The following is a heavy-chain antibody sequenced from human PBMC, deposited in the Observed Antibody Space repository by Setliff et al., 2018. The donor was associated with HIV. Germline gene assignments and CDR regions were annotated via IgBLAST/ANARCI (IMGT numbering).Heavy chain of an antibody. CDR3: ARVRYCGGDCYPDAFDI. CDR1: GYTFTGYY. J-gene: IGHJ3*02. D-gene: IGHD2-21*02. CDR2: INPNSGGT. Sequence: ASVKVSCKASGYTFTGYYMHWVRQAPGQGLEWMGWINPNSGGTNYAQKFQGRVTMTRDTSISTVYMELSRLRSDDSAVYYCARVRYCGGDCYPDAFDIWGQGTMVTVSS. V-gene: IGHV1-2*02.